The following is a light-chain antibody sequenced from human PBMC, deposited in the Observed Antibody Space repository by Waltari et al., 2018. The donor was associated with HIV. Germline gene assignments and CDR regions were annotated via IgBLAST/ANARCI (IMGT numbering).Light chain of an antibody. J-gene: IGLJ2*01. CDR2: GNN. CDR3: QSYDSSLVI. V-gene: IGLV1-40*01. Sequence: QSVLTQPPSVSGAPGQRVTISCTGLSSNVGAGSDVHWYQHLPGTTPNLLIYGNNNRPSGVPDRFSGSKSGTSASLAITGLQADDEADYYCQSYDSSLVIFGGGTKLTVL. CDR1: SSNVGAGSD.